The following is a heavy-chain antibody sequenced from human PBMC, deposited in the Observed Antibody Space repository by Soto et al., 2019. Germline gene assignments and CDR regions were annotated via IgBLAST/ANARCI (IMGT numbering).Heavy chain of an antibody. CDR3: ARELGDRCGGNFDY. D-gene: IGHD2-21*01. CDR1: GFTFSSFG. V-gene: IGHV3-48*02. CDR2: ISSSCSTI. Sequence: EVQLVESGGGLLQPGGSLRLSCAASGFTFSSFGMNWVRQAPGKGLEWVSYISSSCSTIYYADSVKGRFTISRDNAKNSLYLQMNSLRDEDTAVYYCARELGDRCGGNFDYWGQGALGTVSS. J-gene: IGHJ4*02.